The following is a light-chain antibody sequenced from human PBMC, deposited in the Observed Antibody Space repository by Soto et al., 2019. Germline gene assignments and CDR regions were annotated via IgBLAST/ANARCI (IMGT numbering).Light chain of an antibody. CDR1: RSNIGSNL. V-gene: IGLV1-47*02. Sequence: QTVVTQPPSVSGTPGQRVTIFCSGRRSNIGSNLVYWYQQLPGTAPKLLIFSNDQRPSGVPDRFSGSRSGTSASLAISGLRSEDEGDYYCAAWDDSLSGAVFGGGTKVTVL. J-gene: IGLJ2*01. CDR3: AAWDDSLSGAV. CDR2: SND.